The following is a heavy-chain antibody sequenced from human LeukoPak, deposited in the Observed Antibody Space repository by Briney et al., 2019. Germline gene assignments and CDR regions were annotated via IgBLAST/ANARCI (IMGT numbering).Heavy chain of an antibody. CDR1: GYTFTGYY. Sequence: EASVKVSCKASGYTFTGYYMHWVRQAPGQGLEWMGRINPNSGGTNYAQKFQGRVTMTGDTSISTAYMELSRLRSDDTAVYYCARGYYGSGSYSTIDYWGQGTLVTVSS. CDR2: INPNSGGT. CDR3: ARGYYGSGSYSTIDY. D-gene: IGHD3-10*01. V-gene: IGHV1-2*06. J-gene: IGHJ4*02.